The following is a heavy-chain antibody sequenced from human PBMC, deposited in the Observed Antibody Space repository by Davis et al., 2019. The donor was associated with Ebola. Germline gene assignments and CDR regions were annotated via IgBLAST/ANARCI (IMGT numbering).Heavy chain of an antibody. V-gene: IGHV1-46*01. Sequence: ASVKVSCKASGFTFTAYFLHWVRQVPGQGLEWMGVINPSSGSTTYAQRFQGRVAMTSDASTSTFYLDLSSLRSDDTAVYYCARDRAGGDNLFTAEFLRHWGRGTLVTISS. J-gene: IGHJ1*01. CDR3: ARDRAGGDNLFTAEFLRH. CDR1: GFTFTAYF. D-gene: IGHD1-1*01. CDR2: INPSSGST.